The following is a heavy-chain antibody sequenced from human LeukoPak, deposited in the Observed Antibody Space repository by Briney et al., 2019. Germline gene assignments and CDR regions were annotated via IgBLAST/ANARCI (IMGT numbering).Heavy chain of an antibody. J-gene: IGHJ1*01. CDR3: AKAMALWFGELLWYFQH. CDR1: GFTFSSYA. CDR2: ISGSGGST. Sequence: GGSLRPSCAASGFTFSSYAMSWVRQAPGKGLEWVSAISGSGGSTYYADSVKGRFTISRDNSKNTLYLQMNSLRAEDTAVYYCAKAMALWFGELLWYFQHWGQGTLVTVSS. D-gene: IGHD3-10*01. V-gene: IGHV3-23*01.